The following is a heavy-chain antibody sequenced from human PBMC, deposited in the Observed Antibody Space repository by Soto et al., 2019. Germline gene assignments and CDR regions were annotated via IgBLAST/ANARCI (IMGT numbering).Heavy chain of an antibody. D-gene: IGHD5-18*01. V-gene: IGHV3-74*01. J-gene: IGHJ4*02. CDR2: INSDGSST. Sequence: PGGSLRLSCAASGFTFSSYWMHWVRQAPGKGLVWVSRINSDGSSTSYADSVKGRFTISRDNTKNTLYLQMNSLRAEDTAVYYCARVPQKIYSYGYSDYWGKGTLVTVSS. CDR1: GFTFSSYW. CDR3: ARVPQKIYSYGYSDY.